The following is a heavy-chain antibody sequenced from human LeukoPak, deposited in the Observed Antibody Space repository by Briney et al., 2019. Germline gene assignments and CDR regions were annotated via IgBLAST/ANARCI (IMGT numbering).Heavy chain of an antibody. J-gene: IGHJ5*02. CDR1: GGSFSGYY. D-gene: IGHD6-19*01. CDR2: INHSGST. Sequence: SETLSLTCAVYGGSFSGYYWSWIRQPPGKGLEWIGEINHSGSTNYNPSLKSRVTISVDTSKNQFSLKLSSVTATDTAVYYCARRRAGRDWFDPWGQGTLVTVSS. CDR3: ARRRAGRDWFDP. V-gene: IGHV4-34*01.